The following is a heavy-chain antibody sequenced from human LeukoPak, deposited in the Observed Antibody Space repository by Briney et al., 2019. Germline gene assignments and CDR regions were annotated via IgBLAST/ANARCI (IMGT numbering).Heavy chain of an antibody. CDR3: AKDVVPDSGWDLDY. J-gene: IGHJ4*02. Sequence: ETLSLTCTVSGGSFSNYFWTWIRQPPGKGLEWVSSIYGNGERTFYADSVKGRFTIFRDNSKNTLYLEMLGLRPEDTAVYYCAKDVVPDSGWDLDYWGQGTLVTVSS. D-gene: IGHD6-19*01. CDR2: IYGNGERT. V-gene: IGHV3-23*01. CDR1: GGSFSNYF.